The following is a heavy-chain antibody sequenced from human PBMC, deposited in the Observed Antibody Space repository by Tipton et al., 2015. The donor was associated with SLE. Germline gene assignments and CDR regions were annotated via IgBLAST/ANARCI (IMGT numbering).Heavy chain of an antibody. D-gene: IGHD2-15*01. CDR1: GGSISSSSYY. CDR3: ARGGLGFCTSGTCYDVTDI. V-gene: IGHV4-61*02. Sequence: TLSLTCTVSGGSISSSSYYWGWIRQPAGKGLEWIGRVYISGSTNFNPSLRSRVTISRDTSKNPFSVKLSSVTAADTAIYYCARGGLGFCTSGTCYDVTDIWGQGTMVTVSS. J-gene: IGHJ3*02. CDR2: VYISGST.